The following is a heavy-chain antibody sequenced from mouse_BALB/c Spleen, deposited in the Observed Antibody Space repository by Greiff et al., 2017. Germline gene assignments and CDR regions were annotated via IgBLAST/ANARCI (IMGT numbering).Heavy chain of an antibody. V-gene: IGHV3-2*02. CDR3: ARFPDYYGSSIPFAY. J-gene: IGHJ3*01. CDR2: ISYSGST. D-gene: IGHD1-1*01. Sequence: DVKLVESGPGLVKPSQSLSLTCTVTGYSITSDYAWNWIRQFPGNKLEWMGYISYSGSTSYNPSLKSRISITRDTSKNQFFLQLNSVTTEDTATYYCARFPDYYGSSIPFAYWGQGTLVTVSA. CDR1: GYSITSDYA.